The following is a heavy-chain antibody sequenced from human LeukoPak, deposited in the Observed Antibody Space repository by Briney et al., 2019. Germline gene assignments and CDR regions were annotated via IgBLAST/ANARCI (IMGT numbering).Heavy chain of an antibody. CDR3: AKVGEYQLLLYAFDM. V-gene: IGHV3-30*02. D-gene: IGHD2-2*01. Sequence: PGGSLRLSCAASGFTFSNYGMHWVRQAPGKGLEWVAFMRYDGNTEYYADSVKGRFTISRDNSKNSLYLQMNSLRADDTAVYYCAKVGEYQLLLYAFDMWGQGTMVTVSS. J-gene: IGHJ3*02. CDR1: GFTFSNYG. CDR2: MRYDGNTE.